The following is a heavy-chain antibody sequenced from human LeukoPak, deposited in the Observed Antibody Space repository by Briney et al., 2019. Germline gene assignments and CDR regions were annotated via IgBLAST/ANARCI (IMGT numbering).Heavy chain of an antibody. CDR1: GGSVSSGSYY. J-gene: IGHJ4*01. CDR2: IYYSGST. CDR3: AIAPTHYYFSSAYEPDYFAG. Sequence: SETLSLTCTVSGGSVSSGSYYWSWIRQPPGKGLEWIGYIYYSGSTNYNPSLKSRVTISVDTSKNQFSLKLSSVTAADTAVYYCAIAPTHYYFSSAYEPDYFAGGAHGTLVTVSS. D-gene: IGHD3-3*01. V-gene: IGHV4-61*01.